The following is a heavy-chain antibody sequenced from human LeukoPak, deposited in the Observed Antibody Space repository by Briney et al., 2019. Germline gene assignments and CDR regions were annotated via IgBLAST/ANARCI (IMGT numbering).Heavy chain of an antibody. D-gene: IGHD3-22*01. J-gene: IGHJ4*02. CDR1: GGSISSSSYY. CDR3: ARITYYYDSSGYYSQYYFDY. V-gene: IGHV4-39*07. Sequence: SETLSLTCTVSGGSISSSSYYWGWIRQPPGKGLEWIGSIYYSGSTYHNPSLKSRVTISVDTSKNQFSLKLSSVTAADTAVYYCARITYYYDSSGYYSQYYFDYWGQGTLVTVSS. CDR2: IYYSGST.